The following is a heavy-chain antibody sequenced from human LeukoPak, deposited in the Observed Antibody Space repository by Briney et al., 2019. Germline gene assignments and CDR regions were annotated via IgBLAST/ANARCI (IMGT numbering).Heavy chain of an antibody. J-gene: IGHJ6*03. Sequence: SETLSLTCTVSGGSISSYYWSWIRQPPGKGVEWIGYIYYSGSTYYNPSLRSRVTISVDTSKNQFSLKLSSVTAADTAVYYCARSSEGRYYYDSSGYSYYYYYMDVWGKGTTVTISS. CDR2: IYYSGST. CDR3: ARSSEGRYYYDSSGYSYYYYYMDV. CDR1: GGSISSYY. V-gene: IGHV4-59*01. D-gene: IGHD3-22*01.